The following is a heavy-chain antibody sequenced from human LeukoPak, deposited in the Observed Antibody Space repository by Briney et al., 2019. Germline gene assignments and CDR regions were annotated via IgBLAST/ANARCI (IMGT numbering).Heavy chain of an antibody. J-gene: IGHJ4*02. D-gene: IGHD6-19*01. Sequence: GGSLRLSCATSGFSLSRNGMHWVRQAPGQGLEWVAFIRYDGSNKYYADSVKGRFTISRDNSKNTLYLQMNSLRAEDTAVYYCAKGDGAVAGYYWGQGTLVTVSS. V-gene: IGHV3-30*02. CDR1: GFSLSRNG. CDR2: IRYDGSNK. CDR3: AKGDGAVAGYY.